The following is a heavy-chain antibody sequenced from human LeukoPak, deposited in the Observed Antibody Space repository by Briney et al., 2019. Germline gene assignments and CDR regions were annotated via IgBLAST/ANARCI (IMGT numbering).Heavy chain of an antibody. CDR1: GYTFTSYD. D-gene: IGHD6-13*01. J-gene: IGHJ6*02. CDR2: MNPNRGNT. V-gene: IGHV1-8*01. CDR3: ARGHIAAAGTEGYYYYGMDV. Sequence: ASVRVSCKASGYTFTSYDINWVRQATGQGLEWRGWMNPNRGNTGYAQKFQGRVTMTRNTSISTAYMELSSLRSEDTAVYYCARGHIAAAGTEGYYYYGMDVWGQGTTVTVSS.